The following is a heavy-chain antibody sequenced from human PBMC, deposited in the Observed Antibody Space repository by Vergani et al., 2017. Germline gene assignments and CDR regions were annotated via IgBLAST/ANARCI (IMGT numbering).Heavy chain of an antibody. CDR1: GAAIKDFY. J-gene: IGHJ5*02. CDR3: ARDRDLYCRSTTSCHNWFDP. D-gene: IGHD2/OR15-2a*01. V-gene: IGHV4-59*01. Sequence: QVQLQESGPGLVKPSETLSLTCTVSGAAIKDFYWSWFRQPPGKGLEWIGYVYYTGSTTYHPSLKSRVTISVDTSNNQFSLRMTSLTAADTASYYCARDRDLYCRSTTSCHNWFDPWGQGSLVTVSS. CDR2: VYYTGST.